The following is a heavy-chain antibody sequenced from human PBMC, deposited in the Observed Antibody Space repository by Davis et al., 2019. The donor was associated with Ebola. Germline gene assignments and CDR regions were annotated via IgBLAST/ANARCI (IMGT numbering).Heavy chain of an antibody. CDR2: INPNSGGT. CDR1: GYTFTGYY. D-gene: IGHD3-16*01. Sequence: ASVKVSCKASGYTFTGYYMHWVRQAPGQGLEWMGWINPNSGGTNYAQKFQGRVTMTRDTTISTAYMELSRLRSDATAVYYCAGGTGGVYWYFDLWGRGTLVTVSS. J-gene: IGHJ2*01. CDR3: AGGTGGVYWYFDL. V-gene: IGHV1-2*02.